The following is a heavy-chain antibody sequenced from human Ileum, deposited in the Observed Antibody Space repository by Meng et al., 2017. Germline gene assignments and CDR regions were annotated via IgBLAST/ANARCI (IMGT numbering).Heavy chain of an antibody. J-gene: IGHJ2*01. V-gene: IGHV4-4*03. Sequence: QVRASGPGLVKPPGTLPLTWAVSGGSIKSNNWWTWIRQPPGQGLEWIGEVYHSGSTHYNPSLQSRVTISIDNSKNRFSLSLNSVTAADTAIYYCARADYVRYFDLWGRGTLVTVSS. CDR3: ARADYVRYFDL. CDR1: GGSIKSNNW. D-gene: IGHD3-10*02. CDR2: VYHSGST.